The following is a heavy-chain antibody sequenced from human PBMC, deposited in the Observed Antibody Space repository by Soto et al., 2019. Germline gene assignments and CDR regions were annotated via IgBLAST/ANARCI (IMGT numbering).Heavy chain of an antibody. J-gene: IGHJ4*02. CDR3: ARLRGYYDSSEFDY. V-gene: IGHV4-61*01. CDR1: GGSVSSGSYY. D-gene: IGHD3-22*01. CDR2: IYYSGST. Sequence: AETLSLTCTVSGGSVSSGSYYWSCMRQPPGKGLEWIGYIYYSGSTNYNPSLKSRVTISVDTSKNQFSLKLSSVTAADTAVYYCARLRGYYDSSEFDYWGQGTLVTVSS.